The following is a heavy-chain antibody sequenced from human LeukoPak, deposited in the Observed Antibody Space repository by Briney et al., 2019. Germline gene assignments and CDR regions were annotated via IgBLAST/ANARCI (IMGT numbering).Heavy chain of an antibody. CDR1: GGSISSGGYY. J-gene: IGHJ5*02. D-gene: IGHD2-15*01. CDR2: IYHSGST. V-gene: IGHV4-30-2*01. Sequence: PSETLSLTCNVSGGSISSGGYYWSWIRRPPGKGLEWIGNIYHSGSTNYNPSLKSRVTISVDTPKNQFSLKVRSVTAADTAVYYCARASGGCLDHRGQGTLVTVSS. CDR3: ARASGGCLDH.